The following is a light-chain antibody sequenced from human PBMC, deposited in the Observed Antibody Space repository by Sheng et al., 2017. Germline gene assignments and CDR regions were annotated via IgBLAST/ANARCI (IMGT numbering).Light chain of an antibody. CDR2: KAS. CDR1: QNINDW. V-gene: IGKV1-5*03. J-gene: IGKJ1*01. Sequence: DIQMTQSPSALSASVGDRVTITCRASQNINDWLAWYQQKPGKAPKLLIYKASNLESGVPSRFSGSGSWTEFTLTISSLQPDDFATYYCQQYNTYPWTFGQGPRWKPN. CDR3: QQYNTYPWT.